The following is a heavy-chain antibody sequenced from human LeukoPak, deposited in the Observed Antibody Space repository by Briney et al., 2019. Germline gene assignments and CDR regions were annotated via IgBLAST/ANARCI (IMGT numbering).Heavy chain of an antibody. V-gene: IGHV6-1*01. CDR1: GDNVSSNSAT. CDR3: AGDRGVGAAVFFDY. Sequence: SQTLSLTCAISGDNVSSNSATWNWIRQSPSRGLEWLGRTYYRSKWYNDYAVSVKSRMTIIPDTSKNQFSLQLNSVTPDDTALYYCAGDRGVGAAVFFDYWGLGTLVTVSS. J-gene: IGHJ4*02. CDR2: TYYRSKWYN. D-gene: IGHD6-13*01.